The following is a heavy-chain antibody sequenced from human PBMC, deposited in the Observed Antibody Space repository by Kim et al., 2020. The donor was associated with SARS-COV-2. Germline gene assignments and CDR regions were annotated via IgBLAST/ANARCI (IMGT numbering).Heavy chain of an antibody. Sequence: GGSLRLSCAASGFTFSSYAMHWVRQAPGKGLEWVAVIWYDGSNKYYADSVKGRFTISRDNSKNTLYLQMNSLRAEDTAVYYCAKGYRGYSYTDHFDYWG. CDR2: IWYDGSNK. CDR3: AKGYRGYSYTDHFDY. D-gene: IGHD5-18*01. V-gene: IGHV3-33*06. J-gene: IGHJ4*01. CDR1: GFTFSSYA.